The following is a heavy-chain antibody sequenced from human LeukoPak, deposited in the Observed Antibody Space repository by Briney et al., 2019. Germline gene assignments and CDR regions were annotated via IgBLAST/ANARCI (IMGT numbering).Heavy chain of an antibody. V-gene: IGHV4-59*01. CDR1: GGSISSYY. Sequence: SETLSLTCTVSGGSISSYYWSWIRQPPGKGLEWIGYIYYSGSTNYNPSLKSRVTISVDTSKNQFSLKLSSVTAADTAVYYCARAPSPYYYGVFDPWGQGTLVTVSS. D-gene: IGHD3-22*01. CDR2: IYYSGST. CDR3: ARAPSPYYYGVFDP. J-gene: IGHJ5*02.